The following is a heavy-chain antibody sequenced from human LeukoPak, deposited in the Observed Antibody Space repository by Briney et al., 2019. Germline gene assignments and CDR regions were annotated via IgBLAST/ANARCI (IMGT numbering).Heavy chain of an antibody. CDR1: GYTLTELS. CDR2: FDPEDGET. D-gene: IGHD3-22*01. V-gene: IGHV1-24*01. J-gene: IGHJ4*02. CDR3: ARVIPTYYYDSSGYLDY. Sequence: ASVKVSCKVSGYTLTELSMHWVRQAPGKGLEWMGGFDPEDGETIYAQKFQGRVTMTEDTSTDTAYMELSSLRSEDTAVYYCARVIPTYYYDSSGYLDYWGQGTLVTVSS.